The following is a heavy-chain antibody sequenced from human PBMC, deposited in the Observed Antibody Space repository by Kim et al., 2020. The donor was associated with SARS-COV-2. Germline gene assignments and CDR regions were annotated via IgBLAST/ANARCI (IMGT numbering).Heavy chain of an antibody. J-gene: IGHJ6*02. CDR1: GFTFSSNY. CDR2: IYSGGGT. D-gene: IGHD5-18*01. V-gene: IGHV3-53*01. CDR3: ARTRYPYSYGPDYYGMDV. Sequence: GGSLRLSCAASGFTFSSNYMSWVRQAPGKGLEWVSVIYSGGGTYYAASVMGRFTISRDNSKNTLYLQMNSMRAEDTAVYYCARTRYPYSYGPDYYGMDVWGQGTTVTVSS.